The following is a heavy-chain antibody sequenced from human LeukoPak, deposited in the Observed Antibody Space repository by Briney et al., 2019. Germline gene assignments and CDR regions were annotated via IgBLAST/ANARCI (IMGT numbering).Heavy chain of an antibody. D-gene: IGHD3-3*01. CDR3: AKETALVGGHAAIFDH. V-gene: IGHV3-23*01. CDR1: EFTFSGYT. Sequence: GGSLRLSCAASEFTFSGYTMNWVRQAPGKGPEWVSSISGSGITTNYADSVKGRFTISREYSNNTLYLQMSSLRAEDTAIYYCAKETALVGGHAAIFDHWGQGTLVTVSS. CDR2: ISGSGITT. J-gene: IGHJ4*02.